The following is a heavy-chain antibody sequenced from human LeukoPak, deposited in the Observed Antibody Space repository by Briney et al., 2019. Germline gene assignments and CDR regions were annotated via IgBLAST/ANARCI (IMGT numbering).Heavy chain of an antibody. CDR3: AREVDFWSGYYNSYNWFDP. CDR1: GGTFSSYA. V-gene: IGHV1-69*13. Sequence: SVKVSCKASGGTFSSYAISWVRQAPGQGLEWMGGIIPIFGTANYAQKFQSRVTITADESTSTAYMELSSLRSEDTAVYYCAREVDFWSGYYNSYNWFDPWGQGTLVTVSS. CDR2: IIPIFGTA. J-gene: IGHJ5*02. D-gene: IGHD3-3*01.